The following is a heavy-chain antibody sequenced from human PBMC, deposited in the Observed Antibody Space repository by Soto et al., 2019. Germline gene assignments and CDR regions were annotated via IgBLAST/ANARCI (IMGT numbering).Heavy chain of an antibody. CDR1: GGSFSDYY. J-gene: IGHJ5*02. CDR3: ARVVVAATPEPLYNWFDP. CDR2: INHSGSA. Sequence: QVQLQQWGAGLLKPSETLSLTCAVYGGSFSDYYWSWIRQPPGKGLEWIGEINHSGSANYNPSLKSRVTISIDTSKNQFSLKLSSVTAADTAVYYCARVVVAATPEPLYNWFDPWGQGTLVTVSS. V-gene: IGHV4-34*01. D-gene: IGHD2-15*01.